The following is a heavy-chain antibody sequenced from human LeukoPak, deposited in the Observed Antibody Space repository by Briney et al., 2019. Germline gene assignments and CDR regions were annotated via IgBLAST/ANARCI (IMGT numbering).Heavy chain of an antibody. Sequence: GGSLRLSCVAFGFNFRAYGMHWVRQAPGQGLEYISAISADGGTTFHAESVKGIFTISRDNSKNTLYLQMGSLRIDDSALYYCARGRGGPPFDFWGHGTLITVSS. D-gene: IGHD3-10*01. CDR1: GFNFRAYG. CDR2: ISADGGTT. CDR3: ARGRGGPPFDF. J-gene: IGHJ4*01. V-gene: IGHV3-64*02.